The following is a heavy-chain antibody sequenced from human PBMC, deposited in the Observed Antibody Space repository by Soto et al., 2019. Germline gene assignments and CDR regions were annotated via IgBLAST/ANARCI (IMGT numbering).Heavy chain of an antibody. CDR2: IYYSGST. V-gene: IGHV4-30-4*01. D-gene: IGHD6-13*01. J-gene: IGHJ5*02. CDR1: GGSISSGDYY. Sequence: SETLSLTCTVSGGSISSGDYYWSWIRQPPGKGLEWIGYIYYSGSTYYNPSLKSRVTISVDTSKNQFSLKLSSVTAADTAVYYCARDRIAAAGTPDWFDPWGQGALVTVSS. CDR3: ARDRIAAAGTPDWFDP.